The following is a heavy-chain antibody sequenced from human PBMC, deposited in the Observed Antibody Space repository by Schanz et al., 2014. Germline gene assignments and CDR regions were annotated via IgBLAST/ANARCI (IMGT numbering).Heavy chain of an antibody. CDR1: TFTFDHYA. Sequence: EAQLLESGGGLVQPGGSLRLSCSASTFTFDHYAMTWVRQAPGKGLEWISYISSSSSTIYHADSVKGRFTISRDNAKNTVHLQMNSLRAEDTAVYYCAKQHIVRGVIYLNWFDSWGQGTLVTVSS. D-gene: IGHD3-10*01. CDR3: AKQHIVRGVIYLNWFDS. V-gene: IGHV3-48*01. J-gene: IGHJ5*01. CDR2: ISSSSSTI.